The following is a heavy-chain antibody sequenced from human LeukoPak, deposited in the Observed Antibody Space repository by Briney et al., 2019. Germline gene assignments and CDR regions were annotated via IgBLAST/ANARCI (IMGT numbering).Heavy chain of an antibody. CDR2: ISGSGGST. J-gene: IGHJ3*02. Sequence: GSLRLSCAASGFTFSSYAMSWVRQAPGKGLEWVSAISGSGGSTYYADSVKGRFTISRDNSKNTLYLQMNSLRAEDAAVYYCAKYSSGWYGSDAFDIWGQGTMVTVSS. CDR1: GFTFSSYA. D-gene: IGHD6-19*01. V-gene: IGHV3-23*01. CDR3: AKYSSGWYGSDAFDI.